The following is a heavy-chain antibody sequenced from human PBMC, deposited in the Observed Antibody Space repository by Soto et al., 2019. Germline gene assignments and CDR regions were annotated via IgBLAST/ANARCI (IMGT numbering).Heavy chain of an antibody. Sequence: EVQLVESGGGLVQPGGSLRLSCVLSEFTFSTYWMSWVRQAPGKGLEWVANIEQDGGEKNYLESVRGRFTISRDNAKKSLYLEMNSLTAEDTAVYYCAGGSGWESESWGQGTLVTVSS. J-gene: IGHJ4*02. CDR1: EFTFSTYW. D-gene: IGHD6-19*01. V-gene: IGHV3-7*05. CDR3: AGGSGWESES. CDR2: IEQDGGEK.